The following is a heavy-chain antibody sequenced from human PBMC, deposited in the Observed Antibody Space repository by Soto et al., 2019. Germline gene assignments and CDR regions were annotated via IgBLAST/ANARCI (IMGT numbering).Heavy chain of an antibody. CDR3: ESSPHDSSGYYDY. J-gene: IGHJ4*02. V-gene: IGHV3-74*01. D-gene: IGHD3-22*01. Sequence: PGGSLRLSCAASGFTFSNYWMHWVRQAPGKGLVWVSRINSDGSSTSYADSVKGRFTISRDNAKNTLYLQMNSLRAEDTAVYYCESSPHDSSGYYDYWGQGTRVTVSS. CDR1: GFTFSNYW. CDR2: INSDGSST.